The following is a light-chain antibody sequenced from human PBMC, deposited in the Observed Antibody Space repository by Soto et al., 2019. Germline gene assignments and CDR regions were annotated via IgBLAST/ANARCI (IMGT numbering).Light chain of an antibody. V-gene: IGKV3-15*01. Sequence: EIVMTQSPATLSVSPGERATLSCRASQSVSSTLAWYQQKPGQAPRLLIDGSSTRATGIPARFSGSGSGTEFTLPISSLQSEDGAVDYCPQYNNWPPAFGQGTKVDIK. J-gene: IGKJ1*01. CDR3: PQYNNWPPA. CDR2: GSS. CDR1: QSVSST.